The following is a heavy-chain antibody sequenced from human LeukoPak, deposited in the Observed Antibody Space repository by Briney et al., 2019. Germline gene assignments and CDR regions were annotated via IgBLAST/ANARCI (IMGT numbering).Heavy chain of an antibody. J-gene: IGHJ4*02. V-gene: IGHV3-30*18. CDR2: ISYDGSNK. D-gene: IGHD6-19*01. CDR1: GFTFNSYG. Sequence: GGSLRLSCAASGFTFNSYGMHWVRQAPGKGLEWVVVISYDGSNKYYADSVKGRFTGSRDNSKNTLYLQMNRLRDEDTAVYYCAKDETSYSSGWYDYWGQGTLVTVSS. CDR3: AKDETSYSSGWYDY.